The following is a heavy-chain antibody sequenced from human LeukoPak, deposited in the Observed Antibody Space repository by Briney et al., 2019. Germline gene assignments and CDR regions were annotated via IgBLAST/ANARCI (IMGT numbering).Heavy chain of an antibody. CDR1: GFTFSSYG. CDR2: ISYDGSKK. J-gene: IGHJ4*02. Sequence: GRSLRLSCAASGFTFSSYGTHWVRHAPDKGLEWVAVISYDGSKKYYADSVKGRFTISRDNSKNTLYLQMNSLRAEDTAVYYCAKDSDYGDYVCDYWGQGTLVTVSS. D-gene: IGHD4-17*01. V-gene: IGHV3-30*18. CDR3: AKDSDYGDYVCDY.